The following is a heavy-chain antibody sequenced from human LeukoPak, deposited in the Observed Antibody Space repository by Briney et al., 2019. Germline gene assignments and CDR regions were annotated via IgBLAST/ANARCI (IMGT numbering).Heavy chain of an antibody. CDR3: AKPILSGSYATFDY. Sequence: GGSLRLSCAASGFTFSSYGMHWVRQAPGKGLEWVAFIRYDGSNKYYADSVKGRFTISRDNSKNTLYLQMNSLRAEDTAVYYCAKPILSGSYATFDYWGQGNLVTVSS. CDR2: IRYDGSNK. V-gene: IGHV3-30*02. CDR1: GFTFSSYG. D-gene: IGHD1-26*01. J-gene: IGHJ4*02.